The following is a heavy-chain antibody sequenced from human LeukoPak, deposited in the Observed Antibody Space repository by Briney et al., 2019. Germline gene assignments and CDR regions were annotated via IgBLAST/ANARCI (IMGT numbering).Heavy chain of an antibody. V-gene: IGHV3-23*01. J-gene: IGHJ6*03. CDR2: ISGTGAGT. Sequence: GGSLRLSCAASGFAFGTYAMSWVRQAPGKGLEWVSAISGTGAGTYYADSVKGRLTVSRDNSKNTLYLQMNSVRAEDTAVYYCVKAWGSGNIRYYYMDVWGKGTTVTVSS. D-gene: IGHD3-16*01. CDR1: GFAFGTYA. CDR3: VKAWGSGNIRYYYMDV.